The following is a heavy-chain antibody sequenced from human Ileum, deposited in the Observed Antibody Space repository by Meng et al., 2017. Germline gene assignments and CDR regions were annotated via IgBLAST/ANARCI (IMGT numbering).Heavy chain of an antibody. D-gene: IGHD3-16*01. J-gene: IGHJ4*02. CDR1: GGSIRSTSNY. Sequence: QVQLQESGPGLVKPSETLSPTCTVSGGSIRSTSNYWDWVRQSPGTRLEWIGSIYYSGATYYNPSLKSRVTMSVDTSKNQFSLRLSSVTAADTAVYFCARRVHDGRHYHYFDYWGRGALVTVSS. V-gene: IGHV4-39*01. CDR2: IYYSGAT. CDR3: ARRVHDGRHYHYFDY.